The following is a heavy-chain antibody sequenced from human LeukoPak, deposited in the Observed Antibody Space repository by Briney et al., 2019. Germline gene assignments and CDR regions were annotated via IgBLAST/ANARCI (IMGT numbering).Heavy chain of an antibody. D-gene: IGHD3-16*01. Sequence: GGSLRLSCAASRFTFSSYEMNWVRQAPGKGLEWVSYISSSGSTIYYADSVKGRFTISRENAKNSLYLQMNSVRADDTAVYYCSRVGDVNDMDVWGQGTTVTVSS. CDR2: ISSSGSTI. J-gene: IGHJ6*02. CDR1: RFTFSSYE. CDR3: SRVGDVNDMDV. V-gene: IGHV3-48*03.